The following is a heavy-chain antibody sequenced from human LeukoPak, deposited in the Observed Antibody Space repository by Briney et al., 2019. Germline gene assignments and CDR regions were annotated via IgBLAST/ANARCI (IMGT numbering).Heavy chain of an antibody. CDR3: AKIDLGIAVAGSSRDFDY. V-gene: IGHV3-7*01. CDR1: GFTFSSYW. D-gene: IGHD6-19*01. Sequence: GGSLRLSCAASGFTFSSYWMSWVRQAPGKGLEWVANIKQDGSEKYYVDSVKGRFTISRDNAKNSLYLQMNSLRAEDTAVYYCAKIDLGIAVAGSSRDFDYWGQGTLVTVSS. CDR2: IKQDGSEK. J-gene: IGHJ4*02.